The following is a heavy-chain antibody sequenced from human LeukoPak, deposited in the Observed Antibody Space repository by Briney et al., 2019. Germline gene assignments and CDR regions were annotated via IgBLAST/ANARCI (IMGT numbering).Heavy chain of an antibody. Sequence: AAGTLCCTVAAYNFTSYGISWVSKAPGQGLELMGWINAYNGNTNCAQAIQGKVLMTTDTYAGTASVDLKRLRSDDTAVYYCARDVLEWELLTYWGQGTLVSVFS. CDR2: INAYNGNT. D-gene: IGHD1-26*01. CDR1: AYNFTSYG. V-gene: IGHV1-18*01. J-gene: IGHJ4*02. CDR3: ARDVLEWELLTY.